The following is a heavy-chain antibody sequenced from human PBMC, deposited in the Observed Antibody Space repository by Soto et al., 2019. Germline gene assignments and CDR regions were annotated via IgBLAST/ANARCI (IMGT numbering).Heavy chain of an antibody. Sequence: EVQLVESGGGLVQPGGSLRLSCAASGIPASSNYMTWVRQAPGKGLEWVSVLHSGGDTYYANSVKGRFTISRHDSTNTLCLQMNSLTAEDTAVYYCARDGPYYYASRMDVWGQGTTVTVAS. CDR3: ARDGPYYYASRMDV. V-gene: IGHV3-53*04. CDR1: GIPASSNY. CDR2: LHSGGDT. D-gene: IGHD3-10*01. J-gene: IGHJ6*02.